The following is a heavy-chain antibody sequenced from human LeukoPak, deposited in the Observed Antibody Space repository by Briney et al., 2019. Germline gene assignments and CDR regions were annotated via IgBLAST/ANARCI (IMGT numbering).Heavy chain of an antibody. Sequence: GGSLRLSCAASGFTFSSYEMNWVRQAPGKGLEWVSYISSSGSTIYYADSVKGRFTISRDNAKNSLYLQMNSLRAEDTAVYYCARDTLVVRVGGMDVWGKGTTVTVSS. CDR1: GFTFSSYE. J-gene: IGHJ6*04. V-gene: IGHV3-48*03. D-gene: IGHD2-15*01. CDR3: ARDTLVVRVGGMDV. CDR2: ISSSGSTI.